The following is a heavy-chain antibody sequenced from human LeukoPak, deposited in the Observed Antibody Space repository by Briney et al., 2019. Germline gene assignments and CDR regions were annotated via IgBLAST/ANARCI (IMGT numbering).Heavy chain of an antibody. J-gene: IGHJ6*03. D-gene: IGHD2-2*01. Sequence: SETLSLTCTVSGGSISSYYWSWIRQPPGKGLEWIGYINYSGSTNYNPSLKSRVTISVDTSKNQFSLKLSSVTAADTAVYYCAREAYCSSTSCWGGFSSSVYYYYYYMDVWGKGTTVTVSS. CDR3: AREAYCSSTSCWGGFSSSVYYYYYYMDV. CDR1: GGSISSYY. CDR2: INYSGST. V-gene: IGHV4-59*01.